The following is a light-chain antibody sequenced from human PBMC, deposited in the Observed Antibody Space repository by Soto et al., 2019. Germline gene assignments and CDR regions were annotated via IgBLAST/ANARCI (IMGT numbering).Light chain of an antibody. J-gene: IGKJ5*01. CDR1: QSVTSY. Sequence: DIVMTQSPLSLPVSPGEPASISCRASQSVTSYLAWYQQKPGQAPRLLIYDASNRATGIPARFSGSGSGTDFTLTISSLQSEDFAVYYCQQYNNWPSITFGQGTRLEIK. V-gene: IGKV3D-15*01. CDR3: QQYNNWPSIT. CDR2: DAS.